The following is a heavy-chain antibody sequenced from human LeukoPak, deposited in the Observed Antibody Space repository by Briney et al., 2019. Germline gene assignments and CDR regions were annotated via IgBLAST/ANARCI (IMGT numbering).Heavy chain of an antibody. CDR2: IYYLGST. Sequence: PSETLSLTCAVSGDSIESSNWWSWVRQPPGKGLEWIGDIYYLGSTYYNPSLKSRVTISVDTSKNQFSLGLNSVTAADTAVYFCARWGPYFDYWGQGILVIVSS. CDR3: ARWGPYFDY. CDR1: GDSIESSNW. V-gene: IGHV4-4*02. J-gene: IGHJ4*02. D-gene: IGHD7-27*01.